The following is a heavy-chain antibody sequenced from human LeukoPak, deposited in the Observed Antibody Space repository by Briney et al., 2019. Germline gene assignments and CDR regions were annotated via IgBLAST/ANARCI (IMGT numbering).Heavy chain of an antibody. CDR3: ARSQNIMITFGGVIVLFDY. J-gene: IGHJ4*02. D-gene: IGHD3-16*02. CDR1: GYTFTSYG. CDR2: ISAYNGNT. V-gene: IGHV1-18*01. Sequence: ASVKVSCKASGYTFTSYGISWVRQAPGQGLEWMGWISAYNGNTNYAQKLQGRVTMTTDTSTSTAYMELRSLRSDDTAVYYCARSQNIMITFGGVIVLFDYWGQGTLVTVSS.